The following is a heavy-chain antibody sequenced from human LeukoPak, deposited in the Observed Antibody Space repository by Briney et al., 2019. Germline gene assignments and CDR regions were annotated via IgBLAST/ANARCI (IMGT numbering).Heavy chain of an antibody. V-gene: IGHV4-34*01. CDR3: ARGCGETAMGKYFDY. CDR1: GGSFSGYY. CDR2: INHSGST. J-gene: IGHJ4*02. Sequence: KPSETLSLTCAVYGGSFSGYYWSWIRQPPGKGLEWIGEINHSGSTNYNPSLKSRVTISVDTSKNQFSLKLSSVTAADTAVYYCARGCGETAMGKYFDYWGQGTLVTVSS. D-gene: IGHD5-18*01.